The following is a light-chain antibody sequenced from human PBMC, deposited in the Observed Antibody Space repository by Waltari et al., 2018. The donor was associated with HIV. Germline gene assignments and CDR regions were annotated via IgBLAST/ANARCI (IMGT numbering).Light chain of an antibody. Sequence: QSALTQPPSASGSPGQSVTISCTGTSSDVGGYNYVSWYQQHPGKAPKLMIYEVSKLPSGVPVRFSGSKSGNTASLTVSWLQPEDEADYYCSSYAGSNNFVFGTGTKVTVL. CDR2: EVS. J-gene: IGLJ1*01. CDR3: SSYAGSNNFV. V-gene: IGLV2-8*01. CDR1: SSDVGGYNY.